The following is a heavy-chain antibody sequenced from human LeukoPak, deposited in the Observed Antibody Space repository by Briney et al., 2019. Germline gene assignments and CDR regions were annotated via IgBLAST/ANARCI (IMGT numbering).Heavy chain of an antibody. CDR2: ISAYNGNT. CDR3: ARGSIVGAIGPTSYYFDY. J-gene: IGHJ4*02. Sequence: ASVKVSCKASGYTFTSYGISWVRQAPGQGLEWMGWISAYNGNTNYAQKLQGRVTMTTDTSTSTAYMELRSLRSDDTAVYYCARGSIVGAIGPTSYYFDYWGQGTLVTVSS. V-gene: IGHV1-18*01. CDR1: GYTFTSYG. D-gene: IGHD1-26*01.